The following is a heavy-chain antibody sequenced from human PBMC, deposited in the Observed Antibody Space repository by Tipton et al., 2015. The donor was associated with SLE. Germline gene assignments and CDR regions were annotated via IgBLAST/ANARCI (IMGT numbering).Heavy chain of an antibody. CDR3: AGDDYASGIT. CDR2: ISSSSRYI. V-gene: IGHV3-21*03. J-gene: IGHJ5*02. Sequence: SLRLSCAASGLAFNTYTMNWVRQAPGKGLEWVSSISSSSRYIYHAESLKGRFTISRDNAKNSLYLQMNSLRVEDTAVYFCAGDDYASGITWGQGTLVTVSS. D-gene: IGHD3-10*01. CDR1: GLAFNTYT.